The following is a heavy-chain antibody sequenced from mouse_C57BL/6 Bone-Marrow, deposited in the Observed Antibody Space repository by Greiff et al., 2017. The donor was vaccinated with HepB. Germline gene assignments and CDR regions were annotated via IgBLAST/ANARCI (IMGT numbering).Heavy chain of an antibody. V-gene: IGHV10-1*01. D-gene: IGHD1-1*01. J-gene: IGHJ1*03. CDR2: IRSKSNNYAT. CDR3: VRRRLLRSWYFDV. Sequence: EVQLVESGGGLVQPKGSLKLSCAASGFSFNTYAMNWVRQAPGKGLEWVARIRSKSNNYATYYADSVKDRFTISRDDSESMLYLQMNNLKTEDTAMYYCVRRRLLRSWYFDVWGTGTTVTVSS. CDR1: GFSFNTYA.